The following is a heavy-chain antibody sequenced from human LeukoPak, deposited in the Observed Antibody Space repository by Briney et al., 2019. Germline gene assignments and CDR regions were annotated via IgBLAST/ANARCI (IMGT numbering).Heavy chain of an antibody. CDR3: ARDKGAAAGSLFVD. V-gene: IGHV4-39*07. CDR1: GGSISSSSYY. Sequence: SETLSLTCTVSGGSISSSSYYWGWIRQPPGKGLEWIGSIYYSGSTYYNPSLKSRVTISVDTSKNQFSLKLSSVTAADTAVYYCARDKGAAAGSLFVDWGQGTLVTVSS. J-gene: IGHJ4*02. D-gene: IGHD6-13*01. CDR2: IYYSGST.